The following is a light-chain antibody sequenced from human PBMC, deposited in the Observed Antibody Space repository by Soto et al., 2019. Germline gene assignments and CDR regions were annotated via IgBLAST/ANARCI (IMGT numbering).Light chain of an antibody. V-gene: IGKV3-20*01. Sequence: ENVLNQSPGTVSLSPGERDTLSCRASQSVSSSYLAWYQQKPGQAPRLLIYGASSRATGIPDRFSGSGSGTDFTLTISRLEPEDFAVYYCQQYGSSPRTFGQGTKVEIK. CDR3: QQYGSSPRT. CDR1: QSVSSSY. CDR2: GAS. J-gene: IGKJ1*01.